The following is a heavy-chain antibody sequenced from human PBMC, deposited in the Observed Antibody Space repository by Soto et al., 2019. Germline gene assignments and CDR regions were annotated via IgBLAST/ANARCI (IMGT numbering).Heavy chain of an antibody. CDR1: GFTFSSYA. Sequence: EVQLLESGGGLVQPGGSLRLSCAASGFTFSSYAMSWVRQAPGKGLEWGSAISGSGGSTYYADSVKGRFTISRDNSKNTLYLQMTSLRAEDTAGYYCAKEEQWLNPFDYWGQGTLVAVSS. CDR2: ISGSGGST. CDR3: AKEEQWLNPFDY. J-gene: IGHJ4*02. V-gene: IGHV3-23*01. D-gene: IGHD6-19*01.